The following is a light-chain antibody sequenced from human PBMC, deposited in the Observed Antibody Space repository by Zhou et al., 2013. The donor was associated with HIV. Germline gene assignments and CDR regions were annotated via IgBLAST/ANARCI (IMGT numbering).Light chain of an antibody. Sequence: DIQMTQSPSSLSASVGDRVTITCRASQSINIFLHWYQQKPGKAPKLLIYAASSLQSGVPSRFSGSGFETDFTLTISSLQPEDFATYYCQQFNSYPLTFGGGTKVEIK. CDR1: QSINIF. V-gene: IGKV1-39*01. CDR3: QQFNSYPLT. J-gene: IGKJ4*01. CDR2: AAS.